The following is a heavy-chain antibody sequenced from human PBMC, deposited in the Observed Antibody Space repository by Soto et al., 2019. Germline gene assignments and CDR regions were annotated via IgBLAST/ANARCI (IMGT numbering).Heavy chain of an antibody. D-gene: IGHD6-13*01. CDR1: GFLFSSYA. J-gene: IGHJ4*02. CDR3: ARERSPGMAFPDFDS. V-gene: IGHV3-21*02. Sequence: EVQLVESGGGLVKPGGSLRLSCAASGFLFSSYAIHWVRQAPGKGLEWVSSISGTSTYIDYADSVKGRFTISRDHAKNPRYLPMNSLRAEDTAVYYCARERSPGMAFPDFDSWGQGTLVTVSS. CDR2: ISGTSTYI.